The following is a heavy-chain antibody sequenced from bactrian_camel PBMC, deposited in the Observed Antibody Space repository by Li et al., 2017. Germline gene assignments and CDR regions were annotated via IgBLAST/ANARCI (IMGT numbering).Heavy chain of an antibody. Sequence: HVQLVESGGGSVQAGGSLRLSCRYSAKRKCMGWIRQSPGKERESVIARHTIGGTTSYADSVKGRFTISQDNAKNTLYLQMNSLNSEDTAMYYCAAAAGLFGGTCLDVRSVDYWGQGTQVTVS. D-gene: IGHD7*01. CDR1: YSAKRKC. CDR3: AAAAGLFGGTCLDVRSVDY. CDR2: RHTIGGTT. V-gene: IGHV3S1*01. J-gene: IGHJ4*01.